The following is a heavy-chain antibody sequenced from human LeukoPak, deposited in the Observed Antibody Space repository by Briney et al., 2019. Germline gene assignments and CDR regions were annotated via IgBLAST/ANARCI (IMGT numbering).Heavy chain of an antibody. CDR2: ISNSGDST. CDR3: GTLSSSSEPY. V-gene: IGHV3-23*01. CDR1: GFTFTSYA. Sequence: PGGSLRLSCAASGFTFTSYAMSWVRQAPGKGLEWVSTISNSGDSTNHADSVKGRFTISRDNSKNTLYLQMNSLRAEDTAVYYCGTLSSSSEPYWGQGTLVTVSS. J-gene: IGHJ4*02. D-gene: IGHD6-6*01.